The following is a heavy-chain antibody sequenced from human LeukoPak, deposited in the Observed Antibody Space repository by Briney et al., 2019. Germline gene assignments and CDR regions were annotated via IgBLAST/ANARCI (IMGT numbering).Heavy chain of an antibody. V-gene: IGHV3-23*01. Sequence: GGSLRLSCAASGFTFSSYAMSWVRQAPGKGLEWVSTFSGGGGITYNPDSVKGRFTISRDNSKNTLYLQMNSLRAEDTAVYYCAKDGQGLTYYFDYWGQGTLVAVSS. CDR2: FSGGGGIT. D-gene: IGHD3-16*01. CDR3: AKDGQGLTYYFDY. CDR1: GFTFSSYA. J-gene: IGHJ4*02.